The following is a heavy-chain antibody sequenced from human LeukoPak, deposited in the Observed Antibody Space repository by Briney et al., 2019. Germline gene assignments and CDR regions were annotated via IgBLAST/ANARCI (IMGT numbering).Heavy chain of an antibody. J-gene: IGHJ4*02. Sequence: SETLSLTCTVSGGSISSGDYYWSWIRQPPGKGLEWIGYIYYSGSTYYNPSLKSRVTISVDTSKNQCSLKLSSVTAADTAVYYRASLYYGDYYFDYWGQGTLVTVSS. CDR2: IYYSGST. D-gene: IGHD4-17*01. V-gene: IGHV4-30-4*01. CDR3: ASLYYGDYYFDY. CDR1: GGSISSGDYY.